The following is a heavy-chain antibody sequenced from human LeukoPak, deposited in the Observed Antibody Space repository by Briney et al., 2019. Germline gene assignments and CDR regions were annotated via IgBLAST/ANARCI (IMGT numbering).Heavy chain of an antibody. CDR1: GFTVSSNY. Sequence: GESLRLSCAASGFTVSSNYMSWVRQAPGKGPEWVANINLDGSQKYYVDSVKGRFTISRDNAKNSLYLQMNSLRAEDTAVYYCARRYFDSWGQGTLVTVSS. CDR3: ARRYFDS. V-gene: IGHV3-7*03. CDR2: INLDGSQK. J-gene: IGHJ4*02.